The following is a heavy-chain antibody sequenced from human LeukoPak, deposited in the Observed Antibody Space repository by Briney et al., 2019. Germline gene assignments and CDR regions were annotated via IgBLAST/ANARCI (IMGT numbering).Heavy chain of an antibody. CDR1: GDSITSSFFY. Sequence: PSETLALTCTVSGDSITSSFFYWSWIRQPAGKGLEWIGRIQTTGITNYNPSLESRVTISVDTSKNQVSLNVASVTAADTAVYYCARYRRDGYNRPFDYWGQGTLVTVSS. D-gene: IGHD5-24*01. CDR3: ARYRRDGYNRPFDY. V-gene: IGHV4-61*02. CDR2: IQTTGIT. J-gene: IGHJ4*02.